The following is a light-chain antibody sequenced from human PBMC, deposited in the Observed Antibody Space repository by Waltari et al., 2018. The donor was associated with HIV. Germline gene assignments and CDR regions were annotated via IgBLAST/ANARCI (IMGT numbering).Light chain of an antibody. CDR3: SSYGDSLRVL. Sequence: QSALTQPPSASGSLGQSVTISCTGSSSDIGSYDSVSWFQHHPRSAPTLLLYEVTRRPSTVSDRFSGSRSGSTAFLTVAGLQPDDEATYFCSSYGDSLRVLFGGGTNVTVL. V-gene: IGLV2-8*01. J-gene: IGLJ3*02. CDR1: SSDIGSYDS. CDR2: EVT.